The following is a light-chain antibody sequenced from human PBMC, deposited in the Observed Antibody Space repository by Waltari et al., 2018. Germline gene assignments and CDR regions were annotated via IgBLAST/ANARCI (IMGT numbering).Light chain of an antibody. J-gene: IGLJ1*01. CDR3: AAWDDSLSGQV. CDR1: SSNIGSNY. V-gene: IGLV1-47*01. Sequence: QSVLTQPPSASGTPGQRVTNSCSRSSSNIGSNYVYWYQQLPGTAPKLLIYRNNQRPSGVPDRFSGSKSGTSASLAISGLRSEDEADYYCAAWDDSLSGQVFGTGTKVTVL. CDR2: RNN.